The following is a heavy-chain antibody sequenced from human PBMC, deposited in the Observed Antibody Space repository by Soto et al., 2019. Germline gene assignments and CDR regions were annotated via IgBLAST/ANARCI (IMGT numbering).Heavy chain of an antibody. V-gene: IGHV4-4*07. CDR3: VRDGTKTLRDWFDP. J-gene: IGHJ5*02. Sequence: PSETLSLTCTVSGGSISSFYWSWIRKSAGKGLEWIGRIYATGTTDYNPSLKSRVMMSVDTSKKQVSLKLRSVTAADTAVYYCVRDGTKTLRDWFDPWGQGISVTVSS. D-gene: IGHD1-1*01. CDR1: GGSISSFY. CDR2: IYATGTT.